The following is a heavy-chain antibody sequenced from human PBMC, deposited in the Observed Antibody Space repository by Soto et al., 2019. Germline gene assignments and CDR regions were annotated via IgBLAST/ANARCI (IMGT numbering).Heavy chain of an antibody. CDR1: GFTFTNYA. V-gene: IGHV3-23*01. Sequence: GGSLRLSCAASGFTFTNYAMNWVRQAPGKALEWVSVISDSGGRTHYADSVKGRFAISRDNSKNTLYLQMSSLRAEDTAVYYCAKDDIDSSFGHFSTSPHYQYWRQRTLVTAPQ. J-gene: IGHJ1*01. CDR3: AKDDIDSSFGHFSTSPHYQY. D-gene: IGHD3-9*01. CDR2: ISDSGGRT.